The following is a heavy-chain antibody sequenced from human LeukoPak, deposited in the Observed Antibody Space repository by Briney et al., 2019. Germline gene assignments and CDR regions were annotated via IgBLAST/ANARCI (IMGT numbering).Heavy chain of an antibody. D-gene: IGHD6-19*01. Sequence: PGGSLRLSCAASGFTYSSYEMNWVRQAPGKGLEWVSYISSSGSTIYYADSVKGRFTISRDNAKNSLYLQMNSLRAEDTAVYYCARDGGGWSSFDYWGQGTLVTVSS. CDR1: GFTYSSYE. CDR3: ARDGGGWSSFDY. J-gene: IGHJ4*02. CDR2: ISSSGSTI. V-gene: IGHV3-48*03.